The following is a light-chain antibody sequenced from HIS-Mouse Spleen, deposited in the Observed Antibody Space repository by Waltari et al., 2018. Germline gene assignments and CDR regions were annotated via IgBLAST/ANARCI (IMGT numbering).Light chain of an antibody. J-gene: IGLJ1*01. V-gene: IGLV3-21*02. CDR1: NIGSKS. CDR3: QVWDSSSDRV. Sequence: SYVLTQPPSVSVAPGQTARITCGGNNIGSKSVHWYQQKPGQAPVLGVYDDSDRPSGIPGRFSGSNAGNTATLTISGVEAGDEADYYCQVWDSSSDRVFGTGTKVTVL. CDR2: DDS.